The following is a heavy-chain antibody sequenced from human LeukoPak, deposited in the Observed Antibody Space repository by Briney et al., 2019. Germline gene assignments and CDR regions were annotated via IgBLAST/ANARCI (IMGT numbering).Heavy chain of an antibody. CDR3: AREREYSGYDYYYYYYMDV. CDR1: GGSISSYY. J-gene: IGHJ6*03. V-gene: IGHV4-59*01. D-gene: IGHD5-12*01. Sequence: SETLSLTCTVSGGSISSYYWSWIRQPPGKGLEWIGYIYYSGSTNYNPSLKSRVTISVDTSKNQFSLKLSSVTAADTAVYYCAREREYSGYDYYYYYYMDVWGRGTTVTVSS. CDR2: IYYSGST.